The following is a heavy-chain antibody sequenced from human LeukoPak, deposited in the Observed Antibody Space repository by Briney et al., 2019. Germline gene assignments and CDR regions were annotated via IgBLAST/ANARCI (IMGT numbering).Heavy chain of an antibody. V-gene: IGHV4-59*08. CDR3: ARSPIIGGDNYVILYDS. CDR1: GGSISPYY. D-gene: IGHD5-24*01. J-gene: IGHJ4*02. Sequence: PSETLSLTCTVSGGSISPYYWSWIRQPPGKGLEWIGYIRYSGNSNYNPSLESRVTISIDTSKNQFSPRLSSVTAADTAIYYCARSPIIGGDNYVILYDSWGQGALVTVSS. CDR2: IRYSGNS.